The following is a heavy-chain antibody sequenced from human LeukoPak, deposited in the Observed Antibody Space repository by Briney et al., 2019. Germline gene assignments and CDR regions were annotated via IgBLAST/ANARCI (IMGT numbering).Heavy chain of an antibody. V-gene: IGHV1-8*01. CDR3: ARSGFGSGISFDL. D-gene: IGHD3-10*01. Sequence: ASVKVSCKASGYTFTSYDINWVRQATGQGLEWMGWMNPNSGDTGYPQKFQGRVTMTRDTSITTAYMELSSLRSEDTAVYYCARSGFGSGISFDLWGQGTLVTVSS. CDR2: MNPNSGDT. CDR1: GYTFTSYD. J-gene: IGHJ5*02.